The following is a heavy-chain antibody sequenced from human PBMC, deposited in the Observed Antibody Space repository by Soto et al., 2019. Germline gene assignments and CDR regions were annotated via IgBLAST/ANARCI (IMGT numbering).Heavy chain of an antibody. Sequence: GASVKVSCKASGYTFTSYGISWVRQAPGQGLEWMGWISAYNGNTNYAQRLQGRVTMTTDTSTSTAYMELRSLRSDDTSVYYCARFVVVPDPNWFYPWGQGNLVTVSS. CDR3: ARFVVVPDPNWFYP. D-gene: IGHD2-2*01. CDR2: ISAYNGNT. J-gene: IGHJ5*02. V-gene: IGHV1-18*01. CDR1: GYTFTSYG.